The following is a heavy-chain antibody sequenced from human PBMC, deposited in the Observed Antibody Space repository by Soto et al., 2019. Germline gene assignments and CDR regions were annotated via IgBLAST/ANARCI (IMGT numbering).Heavy chain of an antibody. Sequence: PSETLSLTCTVSGGSISSYYWSWIRQPPGKGLEWIGYIYYSGSTNYNPSLKSRVTISVDTSKNQFSLKLSSVTAADTAVYYCAGVEWPRGWFDPWGQGTLVTVSS. CDR2: IYYSGST. V-gene: IGHV4-59*01. J-gene: IGHJ5*02. CDR3: AGVEWPRGWFDP. D-gene: IGHD3-3*01. CDR1: GGSISSYY.